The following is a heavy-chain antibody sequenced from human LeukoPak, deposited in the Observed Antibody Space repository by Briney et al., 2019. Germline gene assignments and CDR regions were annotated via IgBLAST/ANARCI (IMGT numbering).Heavy chain of an antibody. CDR2: ISSTGSTI. J-gene: IGHJ5*01. CDR3: ARGPNDFWSGYSFWFDS. V-gene: IGHV3-48*01. D-gene: IGHD3-3*01. CDR1: GFTFSNYW. Sequence: GGSLRLSCAASGFTFSNYWMSWVRQAPGKGLEWLSYISSTGSTIYYADSVKGRLTISRDNARNSLSLQMNSLRAEDTALYYCARGPNDFWSGYSFWFDSWGQGALVSVSS.